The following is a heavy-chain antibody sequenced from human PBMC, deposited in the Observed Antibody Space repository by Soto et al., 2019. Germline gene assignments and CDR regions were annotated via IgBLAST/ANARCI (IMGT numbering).Heavy chain of an antibody. Sequence: PGGSLRLSCAASGFTFRDAWMTWVRQAPGKGLEWVGRIKAKSDGGTAVYAAPVQGRFTISRDDSKNTVYLQMDSLKTEDTAVYYCTKVGDWNVLNFWGQGTLVTVSS. J-gene: IGHJ4*02. CDR3: TKVGDWNVLNF. CDR1: GFTFRDAW. D-gene: IGHD1-1*01. CDR2: IKAKSDGGTA. V-gene: IGHV3-15*01.